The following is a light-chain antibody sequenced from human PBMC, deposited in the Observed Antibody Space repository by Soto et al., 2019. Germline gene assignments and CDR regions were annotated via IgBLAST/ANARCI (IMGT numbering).Light chain of an antibody. CDR2: AAY. J-gene: IGKJ1*01. Sequence: DIHIGKSPCSLTRSVENGVIITCRASQSISNHINWYQQKPGKATKIMIFAAYSLQSGVNSRFSGSRSGPDFTLTIRSMQPEDFATYYCKQSYSSHPKFGKGNKVDIK. CDR1: QSISNH. V-gene: IGKV1-39*01. CDR3: KQSYSSHPK.